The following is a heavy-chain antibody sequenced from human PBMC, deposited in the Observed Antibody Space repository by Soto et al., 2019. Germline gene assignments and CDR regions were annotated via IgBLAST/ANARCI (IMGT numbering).Heavy chain of an antibody. CDR2: SYYSGST. D-gene: IGHD3-22*01. CDR3: ARTSYDSCGTAADP. J-gene: IGHJ5*02. Sequence: QVQLQESGPGLVKPSQTLSLTCTVSGGSISSGNSDWTWIRQHPGKGQEWIGYSYYSGSTYYNPSIKSRVTISVDTSKNPLFLKLSSVTAADTAVYYCARTSYDSCGTAADPWGHGTLVTVSS. CDR1: GGSISSGNSD. V-gene: IGHV4-31*03.